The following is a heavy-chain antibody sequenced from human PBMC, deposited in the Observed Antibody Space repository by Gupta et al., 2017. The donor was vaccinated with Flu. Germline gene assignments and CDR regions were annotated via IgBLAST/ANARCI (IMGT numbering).Heavy chain of an antibody. Sequence: QITLKESGPTLVKPTQTLPLTCTFSGFSLRTSGVGVGWIRQPPGKSLEWLALIYWNDDKRYSPTLKSRLTITKDTSKNQVVLTMTNMDPVDTATYYCAHRPVLWFVEPYIYWGQGTLVTVSS. V-gene: IGHV2-5*01. CDR1: GFSLRTSGVG. D-gene: IGHD3-10*01. CDR3: AHRPVLWFVEPYIY. CDR2: IYWNDDK. J-gene: IGHJ4*02.